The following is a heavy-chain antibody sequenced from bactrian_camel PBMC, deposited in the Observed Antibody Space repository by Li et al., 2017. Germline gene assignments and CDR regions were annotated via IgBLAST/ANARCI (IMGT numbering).Heavy chain of an antibody. CDR1: GCNVNSDC. J-gene: IGHJ4*01. CDR2: QHDGSRVG. V-gene: IGHV3S40*01. D-gene: IGHD3*01. Sequence: DVQLVESGGGSVQAGGNLTLSCKYSGCNVNSDCLAWFRQVPGKEREGVARQHDGSRVGDYADSVKGRFTISKDKAKDTVYLQMNSLKPEDTAMYSCKPTDSTYLGSWCYLTFWGQGTQVTVS. CDR3: KPTDSTYLGSWCYLTF.